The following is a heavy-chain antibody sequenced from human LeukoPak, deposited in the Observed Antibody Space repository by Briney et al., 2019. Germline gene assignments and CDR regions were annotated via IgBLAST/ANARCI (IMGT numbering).Heavy chain of an antibody. CDR2: ISYDGSNK. Sequence: GGSLRLSCAASGFTFSSYAMHWVRQAPGKGLEWVAVISYDGSNKYYADSVKGRFTISRDNSKNTLYLQMNSLRAEDTAVYYCARSENDAFDNWSQGTMVTVSS. CDR3: ARSENDAFDN. V-gene: IGHV3-30-3*01. J-gene: IGHJ3*02. CDR1: GFTFSSYA.